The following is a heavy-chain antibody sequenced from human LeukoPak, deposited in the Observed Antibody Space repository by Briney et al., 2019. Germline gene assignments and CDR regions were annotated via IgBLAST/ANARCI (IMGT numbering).Heavy chain of an antibody. CDR2: IYTSGST. V-gene: IGHV4-61*02. D-gene: IGHD3-10*01. Sequence: SQTLSLTCTVSGGSISSGSYWSWIRQPAGKGLEWIGRIYTSGSTNYNPSLKSRATISLDTSRNQFSLKLTSVTAADTAVYYCAKSNGYGLVDIWGQGTMATISS. J-gene: IGHJ3*02. CDR1: GGSISSGSY. CDR3: AKSNGYGLVDI.